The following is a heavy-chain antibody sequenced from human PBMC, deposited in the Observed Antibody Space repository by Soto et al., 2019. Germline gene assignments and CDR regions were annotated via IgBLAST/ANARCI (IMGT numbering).Heavy chain of an antibody. J-gene: IGHJ4*02. D-gene: IGHD3-3*02. CDR1: GGTFSSYA. CDR2: IIPKLGTA. Sequence: GASVKVSCKASGGTFSSYAISWVRQAPGQGLEWMGGIIPKLGTANYAQKFEGRVTITADESTNTAYMELNSLRPEDTAVYYCASSYGISWYGDYWGQGTPVTVSS. V-gene: IGHV1-69*13. CDR3: ASSYGISWYGDY.